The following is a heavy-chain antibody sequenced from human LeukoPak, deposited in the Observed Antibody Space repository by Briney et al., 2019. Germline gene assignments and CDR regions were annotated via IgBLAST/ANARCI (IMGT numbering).Heavy chain of an antibody. CDR1: GGSISSYY. CDR3: ARWGYSTQFDY. Sequence: SETLSLTCTVSGGSISSYYWSWIRQPPGKGLEWIGYIYYSGSTNYNPSLKSRVTTSVDTSKNQFSLKLSSVTAADTAVYYCARWGYSTQFDYWGQGTLVTVSS. J-gene: IGHJ4*02. V-gene: IGHV4-59*08. D-gene: IGHD5-18*01. CDR2: IYYSGST.